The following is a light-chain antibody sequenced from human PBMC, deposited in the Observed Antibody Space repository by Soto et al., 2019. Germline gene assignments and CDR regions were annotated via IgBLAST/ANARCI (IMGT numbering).Light chain of an antibody. J-gene: IGKJ1*01. CDR3: QQYYNNPAWT. CDR1: QSVLYSSNNKNY. V-gene: IGKV4-1*01. Sequence: DIVMTQSPDSLAVSLGERATINCKSSQSVLYSSNNKNYLAWYQQKPGQPPKLLIYCASTRESGVPDRFSGSGSGTDFSLTISSLQADDVAVYYCQQYYNNPAWTFGQGTKVEIK. CDR2: CAS.